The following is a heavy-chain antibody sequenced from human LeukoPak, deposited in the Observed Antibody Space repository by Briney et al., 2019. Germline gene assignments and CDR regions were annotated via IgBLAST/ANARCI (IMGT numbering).Heavy chain of an antibody. Sequence: ASVKVSCKASGYTFTSYGISWVRQAPGQGLEWMGWISAYNGNTNYAQKLQGRVTMTRDTSTTTAYMELRSLRLDDTAVYYCVREDWGSGTIIDYWGQGTLVTVSS. CDR1: GYTFTSYG. CDR3: VREDWGSGTIIDY. J-gene: IGHJ4*02. CDR2: ISAYNGNT. V-gene: IGHV1-18*01. D-gene: IGHD1-14*01.